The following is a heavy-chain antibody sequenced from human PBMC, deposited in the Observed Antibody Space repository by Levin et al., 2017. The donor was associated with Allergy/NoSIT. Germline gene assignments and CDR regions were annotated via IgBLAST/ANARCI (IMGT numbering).Heavy chain of an antibody. CDR1: GFNLKSFE. CDR2: ISGGSDLI. Sequence: PGGSLRLSCAASGFNLKSFEMNWVRQAPGKGPEWVSYISGGSDLIRYRESVKGRFTVSRDNAKNSVYLQMNDLTVEDTALYYCAKGRFERGYAHIDAWGPGTLVTVSS. D-gene: IGHD3-3*01. CDR3: AKGRFERGYAHIDA. J-gene: IGHJ5*02. V-gene: IGHV3-48*03.